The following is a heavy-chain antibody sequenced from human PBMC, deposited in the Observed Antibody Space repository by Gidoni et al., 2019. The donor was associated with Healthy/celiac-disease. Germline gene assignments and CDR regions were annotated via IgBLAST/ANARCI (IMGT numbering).Heavy chain of an antibody. CDR2: INHSGST. CDR3: ARGSYGGNRRRPRPIGLRHFDY. J-gene: IGHJ4*02. D-gene: IGHD4-17*01. Sequence: QVQLQQWGAGLLKPSETLSLTCAVYGGSFSGYYWSWIRQPPGKGLEWIGEINHSGSTNYNPSLKSRVTISVDTSKNQFSLKLSSVTAADTAVYYCARGSYGGNRRRPRPIGLRHFDYWGQGTLVTVSS. V-gene: IGHV4-34*01. CDR1: GGSFSGYY.